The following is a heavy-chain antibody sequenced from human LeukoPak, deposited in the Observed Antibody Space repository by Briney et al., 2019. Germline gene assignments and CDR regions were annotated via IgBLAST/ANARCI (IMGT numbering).Heavy chain of an antibody. CDR3: AQRVNSYYFDY. V-gene: IGHV3-23*01. D-gene: IGHD4-23*01. J-gene: IGHJ4*02. CDR1: GFTFSSYA. Sequence: PGGFLRLSCAASGFTFSSYAVSWVRQAPGKGLEWVSAIRGSGGSTYYADSVKGRFTISRDNSQNTLYLQMNSLRAEDTAVYYCAQRVNSYYFDYWGQGTLVTVSS. CDR2: IRGSGGST.